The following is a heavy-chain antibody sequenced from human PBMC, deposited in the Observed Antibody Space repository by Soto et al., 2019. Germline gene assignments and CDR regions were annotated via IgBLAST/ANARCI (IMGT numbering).Heavy chain of an antibody. J-gene: IGHJ4*02. D-gene: IGHD2-15*01. V-gene: IGHV3-7*01. CDR2: INEDGSKR. CDR3: TRWDGRCSGGSCFFDS. CDR1: GFSLTPYW. Sequence: HPVGSLRLSCLASGFSLTPYWMSWVRQTPGKGLEWVAKINEDGSKRDYMESVEGRFTISRDNAKNSVSLQMDRMRVEDTAMYYCTRWDGRCSGGSCFFDSWGQGTLVTVSS.